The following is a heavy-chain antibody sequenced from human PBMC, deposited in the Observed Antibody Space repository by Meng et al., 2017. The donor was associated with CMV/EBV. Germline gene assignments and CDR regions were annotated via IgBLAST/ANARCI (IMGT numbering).Heavy chain of an antibody. J-gene: IGHJ6*02. Sequence: ASVKVSCKASGYTFTSYDINWVRQATGQGLEWMGWMNPNSGNTGYSQKFQGRVTMTRNTSISTAYMELSSLRSEDTAVYYCAASSIPGYSGPDYYYGMDVWGQGTTVTVSS. V-gene: IGHV1-8*01. CDR2: MNPNSGNT. CDR3: AASSIPGYSGPDYYYGMDV. D-gene: IGHD5-12*01. CDR1: GYTFTSYD.